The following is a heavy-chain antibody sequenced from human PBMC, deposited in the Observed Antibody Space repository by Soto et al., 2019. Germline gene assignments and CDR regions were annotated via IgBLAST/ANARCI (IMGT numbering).Heavy chain of an antibody. Sequence: GASVKVSCKASGYTFTTYTMHWVRQAPGQRFEWMVWINAVNGNTKYSQKFQGRVTITRDTFASTAYMELSSLTSEDTAVYYCARDQGDIMMFYWGQGTQVTVSS. CDR2: INAVNGNT. J-gene: IGHJ4*02. D-gene: IGHD3-10*01. CDR1: GYTFTTYT. CDR3: ARDQGDIMMFY. V-gene: IGHV1-3*01.